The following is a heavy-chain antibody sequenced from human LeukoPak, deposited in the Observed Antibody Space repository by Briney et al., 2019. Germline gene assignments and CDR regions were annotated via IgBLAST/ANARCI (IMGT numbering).Heavy chain of an antibody. CDR2: INPNSGGT. D-gene: IGHD1-26*01. CDR3: ARGNTELRGGYYYYYMDV. V-gene: IGHV1-2*02. Sequence: ASVKVSCKASGYTFTGYYMHWVRQAPGQGLEWMGWINPNSGGTNYAQRFQGRVTMTRDTSISTAYMELSRLRSDDTAVYYCARGNTELRGGYYYYYMDVWGKGTTVTVSS. J-gene: IGHJ6*03. CDR1: GYTFTGYY.